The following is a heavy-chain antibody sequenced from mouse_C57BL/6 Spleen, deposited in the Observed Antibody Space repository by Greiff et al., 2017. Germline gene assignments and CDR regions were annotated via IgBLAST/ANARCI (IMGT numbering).Heavy chain of an antibody. CDR1: GFTFSSYG. CDR3: ARPHYYGSSPFAY. V-gene: IGHV5-6*01. CDR2: ISSGGSYT. D-gene: IGHD1-1*01. J-gene: IGHJ3*01. Sequence: EVKLVESGGDLVKPGGSLKLSCAASGFTFSSYGMSWVRQTPDKRLAWVATISSGGSYTYYPDSVKGRFTISRDNAKNTLYLQMSSLKSEDTAMYYCARPHYYGSSPFAYWGQGTLVTVSA.